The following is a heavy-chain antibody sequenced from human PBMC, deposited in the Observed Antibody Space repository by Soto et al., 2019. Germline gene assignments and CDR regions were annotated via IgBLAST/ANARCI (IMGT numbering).Heavy chain of an antibody. CDR3: ARGAGYSSCDGCYFDY. D-gene: IGHD5-18*01. J-gene: IGHJ4*02. V-gene: IGHV4-34*01. Sequence: QVQLQQWGAGLLKPSETLSLTCAVYGGSFSGYYWSWIRQPPGKGLEWIGEINHSGSTNYNPSLNSRVTRSVDTSKNQVSLKLSSVTAVDTGVYYCARGAGYSSCDGCYFDYWGQGTLVSVSS. CDR2: INHSGST. CDR1: GGSFSGYY.